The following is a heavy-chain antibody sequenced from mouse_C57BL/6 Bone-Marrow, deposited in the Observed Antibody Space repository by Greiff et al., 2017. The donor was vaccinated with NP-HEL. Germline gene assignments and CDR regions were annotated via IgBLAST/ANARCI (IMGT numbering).Heavy chain of an antibody. CDR2: ISSGGSYT. V-gene: IGHV5-6*02. J-gene: IGHJ2*01. CDR1: GFTFSSYG. CDR3: ARHRDYYGSSCWFDY. D-gene: IGHD1-1*01. Sequence: VMLVESGGDLVKPGGSLKLSCAASGFTFSSYGMSWVRQTPDKRLEWVATISSGGSYTYYPDSVKGRFTISRDNAKNTLYLQMSSLKSEDTAMYYCARHRDYYGSSCWFDYWGQGTTLTVSS.